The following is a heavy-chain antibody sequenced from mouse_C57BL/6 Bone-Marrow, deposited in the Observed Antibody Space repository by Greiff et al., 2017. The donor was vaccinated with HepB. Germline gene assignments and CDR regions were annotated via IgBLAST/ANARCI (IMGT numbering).Heavy chain of an antibody. J-gene: IGHJ2*01. CDR3: ARDPGGYYFDY. V-gene: IGHV1-81*01. D-gene: IGHD1-1*02. CDR1: GYTFTSYG. Sequence: QVQLQQSGAELARPGASVKLSCKASGYTFTSYGISWVKQRTGQGLEWIGEIYPRSGSTNYNEKFKSKATLTVDTSSSTAYMQLSSLTSEDSAVYYCARDPGGYYFDYWGQGTTLTVSS. CDR2: IYPRSGST.